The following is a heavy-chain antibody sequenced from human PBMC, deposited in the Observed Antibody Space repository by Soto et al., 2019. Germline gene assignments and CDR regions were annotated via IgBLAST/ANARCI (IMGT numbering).Heavy chain of an antibody. V-gene: IGHV3-48*01. Sequence: GGSLRLSCAASGFTFSSYSMNWVRQAPGKGLEWVSYISSSSSTIYYADSVKGRFTISRDNAKNSLYLQMNSLRAEDTAVYYCARGGYIAVAGTDFDYWGQGTLVTVSS. CDR2: ISSSSSTI. J-gene: IGHJ4*02. CDR1: GFTFSSYS. D-gene: IGHD6-19*01. CDR3: ARGGYIAVAGTDFDY.